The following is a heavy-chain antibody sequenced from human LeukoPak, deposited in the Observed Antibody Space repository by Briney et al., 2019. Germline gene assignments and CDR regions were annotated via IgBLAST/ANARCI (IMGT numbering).Heavy chain of an antibody. Sequence: SETLSLTCGVSGGSITNTNYWTWVRQPPGKGLEWIGEVNLQGSTNYNPSLMGRVAISVDTSENHISLQLTSVTAADTAVYYCAREGGPYRPLDYSGQGTLVTVAS. CDR1: GGSITNTNY. CDR2: VNLQGST. CDR3: AREGGPYRPLDY. V-gene: IGHV4-4*02. J-gene: IGHJ4*02.